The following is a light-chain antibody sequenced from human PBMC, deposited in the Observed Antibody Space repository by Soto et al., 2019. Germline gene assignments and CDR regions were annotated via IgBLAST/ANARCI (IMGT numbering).Light chain of an antibody. CDR3: QHYNSSSEA. V-gene: IGKV1-5*03. CDR2: KAS. Sequence: DIQMTQSPSTLSGSVGVRVTITCRASQTISSWLAWYQQKPGKAPKLLIYKASTLKSGVLSRFIGSGSGTEFTLTFSSLHTDGFATDYCQHYNSSSEAFGQGTKVELK. J-gene: IGKJ1*01. CDR1: QTISSW.